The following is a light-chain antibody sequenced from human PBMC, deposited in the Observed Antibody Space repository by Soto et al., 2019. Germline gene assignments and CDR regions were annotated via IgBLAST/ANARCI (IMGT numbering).Light chain of an antibody. V-gene: IGLV2-14*02. Sequence: QSALTQPASVSGSPGQSITISCAGSGGDVGNYDLLSWYQQIPGKAPKLLISEVTNRPSGVSNRFSGSKSGNTASLTISGLQAEDEAHYYCSSYTTNSPPVVFGGGTKVTVL. CDR3: SSYTTNSPPVV. J-gene: IGLJ2*01. CDR2: EVT. CDR1: GGDVGNYDL.